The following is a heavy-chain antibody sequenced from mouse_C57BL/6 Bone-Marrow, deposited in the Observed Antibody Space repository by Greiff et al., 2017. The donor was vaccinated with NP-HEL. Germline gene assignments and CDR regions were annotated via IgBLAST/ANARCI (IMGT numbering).Heavy chain of an antibody. D-gene: IGHD4-1*01. CDR3: ARPLDPYWYFDV. CDR1: GYTFTSYW. J-gene: IGHJ1*03. V-gene: IGHV1-64*01. Sequence: VQLQQPGAELVKPGASVKLSCKASGYTFTSYWMHWVKQRPGQGLEWIGMIHPNSGSTNYNEKFKSKATLTVDKSSSTAYMQLSSLTSEDSAVYYCARPLDPYWYFDVWGTGTTVTVSS. CDR2: IHPNSGST.